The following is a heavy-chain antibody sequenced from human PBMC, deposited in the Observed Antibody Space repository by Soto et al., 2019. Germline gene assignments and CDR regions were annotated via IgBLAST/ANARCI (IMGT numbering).Heavy chain of an antibody. J-gene: IGHJ4*02. D-gene: IGHD3-10*01. V-gene: IGHV1-3*01. CDR3: ASPSYGSGSYY. CDR2: INAGNGHT. CDR1: GYTFSNYL. Sequence: QVPLVQSGAEVKQPGASVKVSCKASGYTFSNYLLHWVRQAPGQGLEWMGWINAGNGHTKYSQKFQGRVTFTRDTSATTAYIELSSLRSEDTAVYYCASPSYGSGSYYWGQGTLVTVSS.